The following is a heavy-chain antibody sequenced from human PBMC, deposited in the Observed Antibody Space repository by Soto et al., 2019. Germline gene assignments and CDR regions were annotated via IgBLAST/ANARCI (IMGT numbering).Heavy chain of an antibody. CDR3: ARRKGADFWSGYFVHDVNYMDV. CDR2: IYYSGST. Sequence: PSETLSLTCTVSGGSISSYYWSWIRQPPGKGLEWIGYIYYSGSTNYNPSLKSRVTISVDTSKNQFSLKLSSVTAADTAVYYCARRKGADFWSGYFVHDVNYMDVWGKGTTVTVSS. D-gene: IGHD3-3*01. CDR1: GGSISSYY. V-gene: IGHV4-59*08. J-gene: IGHJ6*03.